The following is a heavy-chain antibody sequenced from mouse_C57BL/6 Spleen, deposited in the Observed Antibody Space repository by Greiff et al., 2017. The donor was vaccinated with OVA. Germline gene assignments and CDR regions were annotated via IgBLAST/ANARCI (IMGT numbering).Heavy chain of an antibody. J-gene: IGHJ4*01. D-gene: IGHD1-1*01. CDR3: ARGGYYDSSYRYYAMDY. CDR1: GYTFTSYW. CDR2: IDPSDSYT. V-gene: IGHV1-69*01. Sequence: QVQLQQPGAELVMPGASVTLSCKASGYTFTSYWMHWVKQRPGHGLEWIGEIDPSDSYTNYNQKFKGKSTLTVDKSSSTAYMQLSSLTSEDSAVYYCARGGYYDSSYRYYAMDYWGQGTSVTVSS.